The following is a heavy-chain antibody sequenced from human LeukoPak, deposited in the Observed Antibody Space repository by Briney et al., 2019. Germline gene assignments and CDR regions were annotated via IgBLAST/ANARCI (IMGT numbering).Heavy chain of an antibody. V-gene: IGHV1-69*04. D-gene: IGHD2-15*01. Sequence: SVKVSCKASGGTFSSYAISWVRQAPGQGLEWMGRIIPILGIANYAQKFQGRVTITADKSTSTAYMELSSLRSEDTAVYYCARGLRYCSGGSCYSLWAPSFDPWGQGTLVTVSS. CDR3: ARGLRYCSGGSCYSLWAPSFDP. CDR2: IIPILGIA. J-gene: IGHJ5*02. CDR1: GGTFSSYA.